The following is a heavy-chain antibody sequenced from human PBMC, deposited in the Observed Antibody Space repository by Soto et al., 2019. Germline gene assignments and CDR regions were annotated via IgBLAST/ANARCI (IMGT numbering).Heavy chain of an antibody. J-gene: IGHJ5*02. Sequence: PGGSLRLSCVASGFTFDIHAMNWVRQAPGKGLEWVSGVSGSGGTTSYADSVKGRFSITRDNSKNTIFLQMNSLRVEDTAVYYCAKGSGYSFGSLLDPSGQGTLVTVSS. CDR1: GFTFDIHA. V-gene: IGHV3-23*01. CDR2: VSGSGGTT. CDR3: AKGSGYSFGSLLDP. D-gene: IGHD5-18*01.